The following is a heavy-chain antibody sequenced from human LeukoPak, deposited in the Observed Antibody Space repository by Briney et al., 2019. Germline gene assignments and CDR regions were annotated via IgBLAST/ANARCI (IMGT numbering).Heavy chain of an antibody. D-gene: IGHD6-19*01. Sequence: PGGSLRLSCAASGFTVSSNYMSWVRQAPGKGLEWVSVIYSGGSTYYADSVKGRFTISRDNSKNTLYLQMNSLRAEDTAVYYCAKDIIGGIAVAGPFDYWGQGTLVTVSS. CDR1: GFTVSSNY. V-gene: IGHV3-53*01. J-gene: IGHJ4*02. CDR3: AKDIIGGIAVAGPFDY. CDR2: IYSGGST.